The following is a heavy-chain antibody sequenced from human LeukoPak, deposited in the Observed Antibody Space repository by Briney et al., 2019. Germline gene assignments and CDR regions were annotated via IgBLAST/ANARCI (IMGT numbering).Heavy chain of an antibody. CDR2: ISYDGSNK. Sequence: GGSLRLSCAASGFTFSSYAMHWARQAPGKGLEWVAVISYDGSNKYYADSVKGRFTISRDNSKNTLYLQMNSLRAEDTAVYYCARDHCRGDCYSYAFGIWGQGTMVTVSS. J-gene: IGHJ3*02. V-gene: IGHV3-30-3*01. CDR3: ARDHCRGDCYSYAFGI. CDR1: GFTFSSYA. D-gene: IGHD2-21*02.